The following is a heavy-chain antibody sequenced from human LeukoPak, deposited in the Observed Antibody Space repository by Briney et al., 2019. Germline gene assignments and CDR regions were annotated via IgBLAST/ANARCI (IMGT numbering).Heavy chain of an antibody. V-gene: IGHV4-34*01. J-gene: IGHJ5*02. CDR3: ARLKVATLFRSGRNWFDP. Sequence: TSETLSLTCAVYGGSFSGYYWSWIRQPPGKGLEWIGEINHSGSTNYNPSLKSRVTISVDTSKNQFSLKLSSVTAADTAVYYCARLKVATLFRSGRNWFDPWGQGTLVTVSS. D-gene: IGHD5-12*01. CDR1: GGSFSGYY. CDR2: INHSGST.